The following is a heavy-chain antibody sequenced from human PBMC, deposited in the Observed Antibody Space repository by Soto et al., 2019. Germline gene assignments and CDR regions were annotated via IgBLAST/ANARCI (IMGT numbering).Heavy chain of an antibody. V-gene: IGHV3-73*01. CDR3: TRHSQRLVLDYFDY. CDR2: IRSKANSYAT. Sequence: GGSLRLSCAASGFTFSGSAMHWVRQASGKGLEWVGRIRSKANSYATAYAASVKGRFTISRDDSKNTAYLQMNSLKTEDTAVYYCTRHSQRLVLDYFDYWGQGTLVTVSS. D-gene: IGHD6-19*01. CDR1: GFTFSGSA. J-gene: IGHJ4*02.